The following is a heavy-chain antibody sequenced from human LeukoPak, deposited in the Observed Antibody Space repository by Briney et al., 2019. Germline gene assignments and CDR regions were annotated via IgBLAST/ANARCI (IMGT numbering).Heavy chain of an antibody. D-gene: IGHD3-10*01. V-gene: IGHV3-21*01. CDR1: GFTFSSYS. CDR2: ISSTSGYI. CDR3: ARDLTTYGSGSYYYYFDY. J-gene: IGHJ4*02. Sequence: GSLRLSCAASGFTFSSYSMNWVRQAPGKGLEWVSSISSTSGYIYYADSVKGRFTISRDNAKNSLYLQMNSLRAEDTAVYYCARDLTTYGSGSYYYYFDYWGQGTLVTVSS.